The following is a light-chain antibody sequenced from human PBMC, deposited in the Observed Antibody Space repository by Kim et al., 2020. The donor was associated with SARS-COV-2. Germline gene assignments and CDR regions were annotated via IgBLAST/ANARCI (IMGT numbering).Light chain of an antibody. J-gene: IGKJ3*01. Sequence: EIVLTQSPGTLSLSPGERATLSCRASQSVSSSYLAWYQQKPGQAPRLLIYGASSRATGIPDRFSGSGSGTDFTLTISRLEPEDFAVYYCKQYGSSPGTFGPGTTVGIK. V-gene: IGKV3-20*01. CDR3: KQYGSSPGT. CDR2: GAS. CDR1: QSVSSSY.